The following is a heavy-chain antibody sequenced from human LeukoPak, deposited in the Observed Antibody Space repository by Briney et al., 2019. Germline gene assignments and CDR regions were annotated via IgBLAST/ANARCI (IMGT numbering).Heavy chain of an antibody. J-gene: IGHJ6*02. CDR1: GFTFSSYA. V-gene: IGHV3-23*01. Sequence: GGSLRLSCAASGFTFSSYAMSWVRQAPGKGLEWVSAISGSGGSTYYADSVKGRFTISRDNSKNTLYLQMNSLRVEDTAVYYCAKGDFWSGYPLYGMDVWGQGTTVTVSS. CDR3: AKGDFWSGYPLYGMDV. D-gene: IGHD3-3*01. CDR2: ISGSGGST.